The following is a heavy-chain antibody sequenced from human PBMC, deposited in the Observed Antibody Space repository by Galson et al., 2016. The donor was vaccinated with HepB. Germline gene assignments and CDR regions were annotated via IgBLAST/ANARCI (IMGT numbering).Heavy chain of an antibody. V-gene: IGHV3-30*03. CDR2: IPYDGSHQ. Sequence: SLRLSCAASGFTFSSYGMHWVRQAPGKGLEWVAAIPYDGSHQYYADSVKGRFTISRDNSKNTVYLQANSLRAEDTAVYYCGRRIPVAGSWGGGLDYWGQGTLVTVSS. J-gene: IGHJ4*02. D-gene: IGHD6-19*01. CDR1: GFTFSSYG. CDR3: GRRIPVAGSWGGGLDY.